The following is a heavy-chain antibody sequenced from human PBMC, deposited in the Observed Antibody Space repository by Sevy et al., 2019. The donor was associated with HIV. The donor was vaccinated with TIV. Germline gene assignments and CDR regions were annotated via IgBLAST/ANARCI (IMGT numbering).Heavy chain of an antibody. V-gene: IGHV3-23*01. J-gene: IGHJ4*02. CDR2: LSFGCGKI. Sequence: GGSLRLSCAASGFAFYVYSMSWIRQAPGKGLEWVATLSFGCGKINYADSVKGRFTISRDNSKNSFYLQMDNLRVEDTALYYCAREGCTRPHDYWGQGTRVTVSS. D-gene: IGHD2-8*01. CDR1: GFAFYVYS. CDR3: AREGCTRPHDY.